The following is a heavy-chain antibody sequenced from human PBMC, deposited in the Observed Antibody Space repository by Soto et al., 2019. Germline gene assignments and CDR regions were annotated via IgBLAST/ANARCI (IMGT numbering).Heavy chain of an antibody. CDR2: INPNSGGT. D-gene: IGHD3-16*01. J-gene: IGHJ6*02. CDR3: ARSFGDNAYYYGMDV. Sequence: ASVKVSCKASGYTFTGYYMHWVRQAPGQGPEWMGWINPNSGGTNYAQKFQGRVTMTRDTSISTAYMELSRLRSDDTAVYYCARSFGDNAYYYGMDVWGQGTTVTVSS. V-gene: IGHV1-2*02. CDR1: GYTFTGYY.